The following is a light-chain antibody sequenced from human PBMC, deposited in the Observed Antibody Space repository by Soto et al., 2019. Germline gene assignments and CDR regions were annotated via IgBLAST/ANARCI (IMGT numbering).Light chain of an antibody. CDR2: DVS. Sequence: QSALTQPASASGSPGQSITISCTGTSSDVGGYNYVSWYQHHPGKAPKFMIYDVSNRPTGVSNRFSGSKSGNTASLTISGLQAEDEADEYCCSYTTSNTRQIVFGTGTKVTVL. J-gene: IGLJ1*01. V-gene: IGLV2-14*03. CDR1: SSDVGGYNY. CDR3: CSYTTSNTRQIV.